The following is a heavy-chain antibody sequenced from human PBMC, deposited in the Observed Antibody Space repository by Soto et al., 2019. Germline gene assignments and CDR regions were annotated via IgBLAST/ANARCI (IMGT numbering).Heavy chain of an antibody. V-gene: IGHV3-7*03. J-gene: IGHJ6*02. Sequence: GVSLRLSGVASGFTFSSYWMSWVRQAPGKGLEWVANIKQDGSEKYYVDSVKGRFTISRDNAKNSLYLQMNSLRAEDTAVYYCARDQVGGVQLWLVQYYYYGMDVWGQGPTVTVSS. CDR3: ARDQVGGVQLWLVQYYYYGMDV. CDR2: IKQDGSEK. CDR1: GFTFSSYW. D-gene: IGHD5-18*01.